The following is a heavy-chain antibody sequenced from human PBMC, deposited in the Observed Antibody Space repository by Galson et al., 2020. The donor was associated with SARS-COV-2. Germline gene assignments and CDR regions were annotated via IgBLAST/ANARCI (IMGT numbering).Heavy chain of an antibody. CDR3: ARAGGDAPKYYYDSSGYYFTNNWFDP. Sequence: SETLSLTCAVSGGSISSGGYSWRWIRQPPGKGLEWIGYIYHSGSTYYNPSLKSRVTISVDRSKNQFSLKLSSVTAADTAVYYCARAGGDAPKYYYDSSGYYFTNNWFDPWGQGTLVTVSS. CDR1: GGSISSGGYS. D-gene: IGHD3-22*01. J-gene: IGHJ5*02. CDR2: IYHSGST. V-gene: IGHV4-30-2*01.